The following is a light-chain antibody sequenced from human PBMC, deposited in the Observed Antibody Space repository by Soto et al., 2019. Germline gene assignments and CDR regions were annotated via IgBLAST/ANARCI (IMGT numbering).Light chain of an antibody. V-gene: IGKV3-20*01. CDR1: QSVTSNY. CDR3: QQYVSSPRT. CDR2: GAS. J-gene: IGKJ5*01. Sequence: EIVLTQSPGTLSLSPGERATLSCRASQSVTSNYLAWYQQKPGQAPRLLIHGASSRATGIPDRFSGSGSGTDFTLTISRLEPEDSEVYYCQQYVSSPRTFGEGTRLEIK.